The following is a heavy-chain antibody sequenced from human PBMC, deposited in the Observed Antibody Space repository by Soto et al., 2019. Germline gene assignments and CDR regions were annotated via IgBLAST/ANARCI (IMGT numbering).Heavy chain of an antibody. J-gene: IGHJ4*02. CDR1: GYTFTGYY. CDR2: INPNSGGT. D-gene: IGHD6-19*01. Sequence: GASVKVSCKASGYTFTGYYMHWVRQAPGQGLEWMGWINPNSGGTSYAQKFQGRVTMTRDTSISTAYMELSRLRSDDTAVYYCARDHGSGWHSPSDYWGQGTLVTVSS. V-gene: IGHV1-2*02. CDR3: ARDHGSGWHSPSDY.